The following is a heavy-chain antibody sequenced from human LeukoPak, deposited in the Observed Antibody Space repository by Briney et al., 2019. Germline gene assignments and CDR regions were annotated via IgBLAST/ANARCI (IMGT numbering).Heavy chain of an antibody. J-gene: IGHJ4*02. CDR1: GDSVSSGNYY. V-gene: IGHV4-61*01. Sequence: SGTLSLTCTVSGDSVSSGNYYLSWVRQPPGKGLDWITYMSPSGTTKYNPSLKSRVTTSVDTSRTQFSLRLSSVTAADTAVYYCARGQDDRSGTFDYWGQGILVTVSS. D-gene: IGHD3-22*01. CDR2: MSPSGTT. CDR3: ARGQDDRSGTFDY.